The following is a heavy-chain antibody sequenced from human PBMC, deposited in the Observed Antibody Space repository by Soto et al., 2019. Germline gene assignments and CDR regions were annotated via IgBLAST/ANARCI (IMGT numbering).Heavy chain of an antibody. CDR1: GFIFRSYA. V-gene: IGHV3-30*09. D-gene: IGHD1-26*01. Sequence: GGSLRLSCLASGFIFRSYAMHWVRQAPGKGLEWVAVITYDGINGYYADSVRGRFAISRVNSKNTLYLQMNSLRPEDTAVYYCARAFSGSYPNFDYWGQGTLVTVSS. J-gene: IGHJ4*02. CDR3: ARAFSGSYPNFDY. CDR2: ITYDGING.